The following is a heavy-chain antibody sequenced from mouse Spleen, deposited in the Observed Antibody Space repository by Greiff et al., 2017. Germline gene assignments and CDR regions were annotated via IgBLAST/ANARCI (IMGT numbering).Heavy chain of an antibody. V-gene: IGHV5-17*01. CDR2: ISSGSSTI. J-gene: IGHJ4*01. CDR1: GFTFSDYG. D-gene: IGHD4-1*01. Sequence: EVQRVESGGGLVKPGGSLKLSCAASGFTFSDYGMHWVRQAPEKGLEWVAYISSGSSTIYYADTVKGRFTISRDNAKNTLFLQMTSLRSEDTAMYYCARANWPYAMDYWGQGTSVTVSS. CDR3: ARANWPYAMDY.